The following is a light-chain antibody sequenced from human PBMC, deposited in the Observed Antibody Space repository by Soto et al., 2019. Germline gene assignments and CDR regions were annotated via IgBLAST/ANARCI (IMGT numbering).Light chain of an antibody. CDR3: QQYDNWSWT. CDR1: QSVSSSY. Sequence: EIVFTQSPGTLSLSPGERATLSCRASQSVSSSYLAWYQQKPGQAPRLLIYGASTRAPGFPARFSGSGSGTDFTLAISILQSEDFAVYYSQQYDNWSWTCGLGAKG. V-gene: IGKV3-20*01. CDR2: GAS. J-gene: IGKJ1*01.